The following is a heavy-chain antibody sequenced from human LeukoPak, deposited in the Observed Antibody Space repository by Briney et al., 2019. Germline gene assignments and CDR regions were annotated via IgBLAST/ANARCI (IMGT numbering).Heavy chain of an antibody. J-gene: IGHJ5*02. D-gene: IGHD2-15*01. V-gene: IGHV1-18*01. Sequence: ASVKVSCKAAGYTFSSYGISWVRQAPGQGLEWMGWISSYNGKTNYAQNFRGRVTMTTDTSTSTAYMELRSLRSDDTAVYYCARDWYCSGGSCYNWFDPWGQGTLVTVSS. CDR1: GYTFSSYG. CDR2: ISSYNGKT. CDR3: ARDWYCSGGSCYNWFDP.